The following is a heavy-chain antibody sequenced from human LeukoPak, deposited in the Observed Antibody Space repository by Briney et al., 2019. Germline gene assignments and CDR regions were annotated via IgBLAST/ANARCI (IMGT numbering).Heavy chain of an antibody. D-gene: IGHD3-3*01. J-gene: IGHJ4*02. CDR2: IKEDGSEK. V-gene: IGHV3-7*01. Sequence: GGSLRLSCVASGSTFSNYWMSWVRQAPGKGLEWVANIKEDGSEKYYVDSVKGRFTIFRDNAKNSLYLRMNSLRAEDTAVYYCARGSIFGVVMRGGGVYFDYWGQGTLVTVSS. CDR3: ARGSIFGVVMRGGGVYFDY. CDR1: GSTFSNYW.